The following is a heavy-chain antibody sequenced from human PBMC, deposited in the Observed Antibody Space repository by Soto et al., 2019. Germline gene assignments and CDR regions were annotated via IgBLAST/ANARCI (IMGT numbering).Heavy chain of an antibody. CDR2: IYHSGST. CDR3: ARAYSSSRSGSGVLEYDAFDI. CDR1: GGSISSGGYS. V-gene: IGHV4-30-2*01. Sequence: QLQLQESGSGLVKPSQTLSLTCAVSGGSISSGGYSWSWIRQPPGKGLEWIGYIYHSGSTYYNPSLKSRVTISVDRSKNQFSLKLSSVTAADTAVYYCARAYSSSRSGSGVLEYDAFDIWGQGTMVTVSS. J-gene: IGHJ3*02. D-gene: IGHD6-6*01.